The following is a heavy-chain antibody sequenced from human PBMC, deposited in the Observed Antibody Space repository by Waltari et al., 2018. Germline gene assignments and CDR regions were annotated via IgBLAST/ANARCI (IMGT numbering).Heavy chain of an antibody. CDR3: ARGRVTGFDY. CDR2: INHSGST. V-gene: IGHV4-34*01. CDR1: GGSFSGYY. J-gene: IGHJ4*02. D-gene: IGHD2-21*02. Sequence: QVQLQQWGAGLLKPSETLSLTCAVYGGSFSGYYWSWIRQPPGKGLEWIGEINHSGSTNYNPSLKSRVTISVDTSKNQFSLKLSSVTAADTAVYYCARGRVTGFDYWGQGTLVTVSS.